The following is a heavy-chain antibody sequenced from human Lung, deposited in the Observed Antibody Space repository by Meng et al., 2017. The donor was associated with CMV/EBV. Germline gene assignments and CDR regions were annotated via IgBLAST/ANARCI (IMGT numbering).Heavy chain of an antibody. CDR1: GASIISGDYY. D-gene: IGHD3-16*01. Sequence: LLVQWSDPALLKPHPSLSLTCTVSGASIISGDYYWRWILQPPGKGLEWIGYIYYSVSTYSNPSLKIRVTLSVDTSKTQFYLKMSSVTAADTAVYYCARDWGSGSDYWGQGTLVTVSS. J-gene: IGHJ4*02. CDR2: IYYSVST. CDR3: ARDWGSGSDY. V-gene: IGHV4-30-4*08.